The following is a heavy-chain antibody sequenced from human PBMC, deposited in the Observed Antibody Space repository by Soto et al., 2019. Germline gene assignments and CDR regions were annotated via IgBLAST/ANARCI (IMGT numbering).Heavy chain of an antibody. CDR2: IYYSGST. Sequence: PSETLSLTCTVSGGSISSSSYYWGWIRQPPGKGLEWIGSIYYSGSTYYNPSLKSRVTISVDTSKNRFSLKLSSVTAADTAVYYCARSERTDSSSFPLPYYFDYWGQGTLVTVSS. CDR3: ARSERTDSSSFPLPYYFDY. V-gene: IGHV4-39*01. D-gene: IGHD6-6*01. CDR1: GGSISSSSYY. J-gene: IGHJ4*02.